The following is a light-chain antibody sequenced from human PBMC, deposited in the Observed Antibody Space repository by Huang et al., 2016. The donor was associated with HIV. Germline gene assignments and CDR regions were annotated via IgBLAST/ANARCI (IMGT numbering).Light chain of an antibody. V-gene: IGKV3-11*01. CDR2: DAS. CDR3: QQRSNRTPTT. J-gene: IGKJ1*01. CDR1: QSVGIY. Sequence: EIILTQSPATLSLSPGERATLSCRASQSVGIYLAWYQQKPGQAPRLLIYDASHRATGIPARFSGGGSGTDFTLTIRGLEPDDFAVYFCQQRSNRTPTTFGQGTKVE.